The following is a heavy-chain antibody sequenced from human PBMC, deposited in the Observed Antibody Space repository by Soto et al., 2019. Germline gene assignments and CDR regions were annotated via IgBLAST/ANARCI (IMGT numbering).Heavy chain of an antibody. D-gene: IGHD2-15*01. CDR1: GFKFDDYA. CDR2: ISWNSGSI. Sequence: EVQLVESGGGLVQPGRSLRLSCAASGFKFDDYAMHWVRQAPGKGLEWVSGISWNSGSIGYGDSVKGRFTISRDNAKNSLFLQMNSLRAEDTAFYYCAKGVVSDYYYYGMDVWGQGTTVTVSS. J-gene: IGHJ6*02. V-gene: IGHV3-9*01. CDR3: AKGVVSDYYYYGMDV.